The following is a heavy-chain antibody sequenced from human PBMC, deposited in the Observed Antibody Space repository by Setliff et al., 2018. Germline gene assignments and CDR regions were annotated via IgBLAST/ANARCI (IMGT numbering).Heavy chain of an antibody. CDR2: IYFTGNT. J-gene: IGHJ5*02. CDR1: GGSVRTSSYY. CDR3: ARHGRFYDFTDYFPNWFDP. Sequence: LSLTCTVSGGSVRTSSYYWGWIRQSPGKGLEWIGSIYFTGNTYYSPSLKSRVTISADTSKNQFSLKLTSLTATDTAIYYCARHGRFYDFTDYFPNWFDPWGQGTLVTVAS. D-gene: IGHD3-22*01. V-gene: IGHV4-39*01.